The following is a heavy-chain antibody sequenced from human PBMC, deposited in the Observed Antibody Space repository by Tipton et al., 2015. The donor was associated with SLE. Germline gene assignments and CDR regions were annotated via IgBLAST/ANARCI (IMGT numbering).Heavy chain of an antibody. CDR1: GGSIISSSW. CDR3: ARDGSGYYHFDY. Sequence: TLSLTCSVSGGSIISSSWWSWVRQPPGKGLEWIGDIYHSESPNYNPSLKSRVTISIDKSKNQFSLNLSSVTAADTAVYYCARDGSGYYHFDYWGRGVQVTVSS. V-gene: IGHV4-4*02. J-gene: IGHJ4*02. CDR2: IYHSESP. D-gene: IGHD3-22*01.